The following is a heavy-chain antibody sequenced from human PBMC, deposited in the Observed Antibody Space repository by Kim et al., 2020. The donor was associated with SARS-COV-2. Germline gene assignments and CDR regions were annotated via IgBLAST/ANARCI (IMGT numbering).Heavy chain of an antibody. CDR3: ARGSGWPKIDY. CDR1: GYTFTTYG. J-gene: IGHJ4*02. D-gene: IGHD6-25*01. V-gene: IGHV1-18*04. CDR2: VSANNGDT. Sequence: ASVKVSCKASGYTFTTYGITWVRQAPGQGLEWMGWVSANNGDTRYAQRLQGRVTMTTDTSTSTAYMELRSLISDDTAVYYCARGSGWPKIDYWGQGTLVTVSS.